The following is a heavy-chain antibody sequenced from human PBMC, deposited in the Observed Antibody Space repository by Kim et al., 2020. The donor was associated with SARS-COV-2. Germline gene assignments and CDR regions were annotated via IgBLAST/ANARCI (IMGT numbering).Heavy chain of an antibody. CDR1: GYSISSGYY. CDR2: IYHSGST. J-gene: IGHJ3*02. V-gene: IGHV4-38-2*02. D-gene: IGHD6-13*01. Sequence: SETLSLTCTVSGYSISSGYYWGWIRQPPGKGLEWIGSIYHSGSTYYNPSLKSRVTISVDTSKNQFSLKLSSVTAADTAVYYCARDQIAAAESFDIWGQGTMVTVSS. CDR3: ARDQIAAAESFDI.